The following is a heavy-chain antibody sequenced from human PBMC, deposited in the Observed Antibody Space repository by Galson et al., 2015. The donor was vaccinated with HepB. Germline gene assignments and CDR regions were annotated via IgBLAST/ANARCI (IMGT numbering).Heavy chain of an antibody. Sequence: SVKVSCKASGDTFSSYAMHWVRQAPGQGLEWMGGILPAFNKANYAQKFRGRLTLSADGSTRTAYMGLSSLRFDDTAVYFCATGYSSGWLSFLASWGQGTLVAVSS. CDR2: ILPAFNKA. CDR1: GDTFSSYA. J-gene: IGHJ4*02. CDR3: ATGYSSGWLSFLAS. D-gene: IGHD6-19*01. V-gene: IGHV1-69*13.